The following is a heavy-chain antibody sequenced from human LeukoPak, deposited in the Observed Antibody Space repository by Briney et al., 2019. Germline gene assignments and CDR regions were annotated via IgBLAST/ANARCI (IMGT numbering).Heavy chain of an antibody. J-gene: IGHJ4*02. CDR2: INPNSGGT. CDR3: GRERGAVADY. D-gene: IGHD6-19*01. CDR1: GYTFTSYG. V-gene: IGHV1-2*02. Sequence: ASVKVSCKASGYTFTSYGISWVRQAPGQGLEWMGWINPNSGGTNYAQKFQGRVTMTRDTSISTAYMELSSLRSEDTAVYYCGRERGAVADYWGQGTLVTVSS.